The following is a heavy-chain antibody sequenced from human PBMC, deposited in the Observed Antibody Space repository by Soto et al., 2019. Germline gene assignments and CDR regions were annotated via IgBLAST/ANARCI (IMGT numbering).Heavy chain of an antibody. CDR2: VDYSGAA. Sequence: SETLSLTCTVSGGSIDWYFWSWVRQPPGEGLEWIGNVDYSGAAMFKSSLKSRLDMSVDTSKNQFSMTLTSVTAADTAVYYCARMLLNVHSDSAVHDTFDVWGQGTMVTVSS. V-gene: IGHV4-59*01. CDR3: ARMLLNVHSDSAVHDTFDV. CDR1: GGSIDWYF. J-gene: IGHJ3*01. D-gene: IGHD2-8*01.